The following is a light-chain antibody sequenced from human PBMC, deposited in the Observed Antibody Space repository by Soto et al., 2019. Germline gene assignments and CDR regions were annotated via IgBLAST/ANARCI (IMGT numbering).Light chain of an antibody. CDR3: QHYDKESPST. J-gene: IGKJ1*01. V-gene: IGKV1-27*01. CDR2: GAS. CDR1: QEISHF. Sequence: DLQITQSPSSLSAFARPTVKFTFPYIQEISHFLAWYQQRPGKVPKLLIYGASILQSGVPSRFSGSGSGTDFTLTISSLQPEDVATYYCQHYDKESPSTFGKGTKVDIK.